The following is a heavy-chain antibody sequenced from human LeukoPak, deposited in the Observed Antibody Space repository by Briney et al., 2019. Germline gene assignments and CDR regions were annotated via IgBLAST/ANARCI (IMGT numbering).Heavy chain of an antibody. CDR2: INHRGST. D-gene: IGHD3-22*01. V-gene: IGHV4-34*01. CDR1: GGSFSGYY. Sequence: SETLSLTCAVYGGSFSGYYWSWIRQPPGKGLEWIGEINHRGSTNYNPPIKSRVTISLDTSKNQLFLKLSSVTAADTAVYYCAREAYYYDSSGYQTNFYFDYWGQGTLVTVSS. J-gene: IGHJ4*02. CDR3: AREAYYYDSSGYQTNFYFDY.